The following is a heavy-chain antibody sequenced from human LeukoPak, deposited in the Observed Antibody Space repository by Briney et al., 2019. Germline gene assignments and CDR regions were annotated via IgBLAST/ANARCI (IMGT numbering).Heavy chain of an antibody. CDR3: ARVDYGDYGFDY. V-gene: IGHV3-43*02. CDR2: ISGDGGST. D-gene: IGHD4-17*01. CDR1: GFTFDDFA. J-gene: IGHJ4*02. Sequence: GGSLRLSCAASGFTFDDFAMYWVRQTPGKGLEWVSLISGDGGSTYYADSVKGRFTISRDNSKNTLYLQMNSLRAEDTAVYYCARVDYGDYGFDYWGQGTLVTVSS.